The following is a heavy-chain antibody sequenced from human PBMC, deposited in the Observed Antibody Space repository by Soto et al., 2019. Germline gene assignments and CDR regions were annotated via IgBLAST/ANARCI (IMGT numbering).Heavy chain of an antibody. CDR3: ARVSATVYPYYYYGMDV. D-gene: IGHD1-26*01. Sequence: ASVKVSCKASGYTFTSYDINWVRPATGQGLEWMGWMNPNSGNTGYAQNFQVRVTMTRNTSISTAYMELSRLRSEDTAVYYCARVSATVYPYYYYGMDVWGQGTTVTVSS. V-gene: IGHV1-8*01. J-gene: IGHJ6*02. CDR2: MNPNSGNT. CDR1: GYTFTSYD.